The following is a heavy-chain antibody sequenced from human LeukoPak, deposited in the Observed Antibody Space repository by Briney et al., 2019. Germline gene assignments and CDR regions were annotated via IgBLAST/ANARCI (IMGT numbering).Heavy chain of an antibody. J-gene: IGHJ6*02. V-gene: IGHV4-4*07. D-gene: IGHD3-10*01. Sequence: SETLSLTCTVSGGSISSYYWSWIRQPAGKGPEWIGRIYTSGSTNYNPSLKSRVTMSVDTSKNQFSLKLSSVTAADTAVYYCAREFIVRGVIITIDYYYGMDVWGQGTTVTVSS. CDR2: IYTSGST. CDR1: GGSISSYY. CDR3: AREFIVRGVIITIDYYYGMDV.